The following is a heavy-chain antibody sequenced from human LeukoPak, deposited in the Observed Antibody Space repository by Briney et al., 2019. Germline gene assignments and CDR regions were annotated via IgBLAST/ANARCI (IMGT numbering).Heavy chain of an antibody. CDR3: ASKMRYYFDY. CDR1: GVTFSSYA. J-gene: IGHJ4*02. V-gene: IGHV3-23*01. D-gene: IGHD5-24*01. Sequence: PGGSLRLSCAVSGVTFSSYAMSWVRQAPGKGLEWVSGISGSGGTTYYADSVKGRFTISRDNPKNTLYLQMNSLRAEDTAVYYCASKMRYYFDYWGQGTLVTVSS. CDR2: ISGSGGTT.